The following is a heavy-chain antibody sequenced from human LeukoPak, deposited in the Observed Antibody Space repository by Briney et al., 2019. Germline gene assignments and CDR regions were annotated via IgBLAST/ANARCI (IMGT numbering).Heavy chain of an antibody. CDR2: ISGSGGRT. J-gene: IGHJ4*02. D-gene: IGHD3-9*01. CDR3: AKDPDYDILTGYLNY. CDR1: GFTFSTCG. Sequence: PGGSLRLSCAASGFTFSTCGMSWVRQAPGKGLEWVSAISGSGGRTYYADSVKGRFTISRDNSKNTLYLQMNSLRAEDTAVYYCAKDPDYDILTGYLNYWGQGTLVTVSS. V-gene: IGHV3-23*01.